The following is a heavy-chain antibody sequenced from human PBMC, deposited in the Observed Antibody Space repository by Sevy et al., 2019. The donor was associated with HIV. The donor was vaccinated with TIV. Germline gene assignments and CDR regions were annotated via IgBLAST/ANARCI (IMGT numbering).Heavy chain of an antibody. J-gene: IGHJ4*02. Sequence: GGSLRLSCAASGFTFTNAWMNWVRQVPGKGLEWVGRIKSETYSGTTDYAAPVKGRFTISRDDSDNTLYLQMNSLRAEDTAVYYCARVYSGYYNSWGQGTLVTVSS. CDR2: IKSETYSGTT. CDR3: ARVYSGYYNS. V-gene: IGHV3-15*07. D-gene: IGHD1-26*01. CDR1: GFTFTNAW.